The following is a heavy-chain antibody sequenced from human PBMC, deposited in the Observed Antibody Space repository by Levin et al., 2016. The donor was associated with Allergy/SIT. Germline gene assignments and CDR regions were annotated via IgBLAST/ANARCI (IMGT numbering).Heavy chain of an antibody. D-gene: IGHD2-2*01. J-gene: IGHJ4*02. CDR2: ISGTGSSM. CDR3: AAIHVVTAVDY. Sequence: GESLKISCEASGFTFSSYNMNWARQAPDKGLEWVAYISGTGSSMFYADPVNGRFTISRDNAKNTLYLEMNSLRPEDSAMYYCAAIHVVTAVDYWGQGTLVTVSS. CDR1: GFTFSSYN. V-gene: IGHV3-48*01.